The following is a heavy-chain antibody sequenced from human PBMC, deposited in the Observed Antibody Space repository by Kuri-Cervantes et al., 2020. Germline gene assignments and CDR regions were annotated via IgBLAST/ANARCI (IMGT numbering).Heavy chain of an antibody. CDR3: TRGSRPYCYDSSGHWYYFDY. V-gene: IGHV4-59*01. D-gene: IGHD3-22*01. CDR2: VYYSGKT. CDR1: GDAITSDY. Sequence: ESLKISCTDSGDAITSDYWNWIRQAPGKGLEWIGQVYYSGKTRYNPSLKCRVTILVSTSNNQLSLKLSSVTSADTAVYYCTRGSRPYCYDSSGHWYYFDYWGQGTPVTVSS. J-gene: IGHJ4*02.